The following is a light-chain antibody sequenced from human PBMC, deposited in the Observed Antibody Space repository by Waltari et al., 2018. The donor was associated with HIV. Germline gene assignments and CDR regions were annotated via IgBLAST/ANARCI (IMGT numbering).Light chain of an antibody. V-gene: IGLV3-10*01. CDR3: YSTDSSDWV. J-gene: IGLJ3*02. CDR2: EDS. CDR1: ALPTKY. Sequence: SYELTQPPSVSVSPGQTARITCSGDALPTKYAYWYQQKSGQAPVLVTYEDSKRPSGIPARFSGSSSGTVATLTISGAQVEDEADYYCYSTDSSDWVFGGGTKLTVL.